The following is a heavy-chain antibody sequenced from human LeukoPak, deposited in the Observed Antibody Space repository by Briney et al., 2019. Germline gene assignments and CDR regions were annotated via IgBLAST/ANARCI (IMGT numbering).Heavy chain of an antibody. CDR3: ARCNDYVWGSYRPYFDH. J-gene: IGHJ4*02. Sequence: SETLSLTCAVSGYSISGGYYWGWIRQPPGKGLEWIGSIFHSGPTYYTPSPKNPLTISVDTSKHPSSLRLSSVTATDTSVYYCARCNDYVWGSYRPYFDHCGQGALVTVSS. CDR2: IFHSGPT. V-gene: IGHV4-38-2*01. CDR1: GYSISGGYY. D-gene: IGHD3-16*02.